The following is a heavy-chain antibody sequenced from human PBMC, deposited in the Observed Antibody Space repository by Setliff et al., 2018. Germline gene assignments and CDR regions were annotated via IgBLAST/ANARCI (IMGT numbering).Heavy chain of an antibody. J-gene: IGHJ4*02. D-gene: IGHD5-18*01. CDR1: GYTFTSYA. CDR3: ATVPPGGYSYGLDY. Sequence: ASVKVSCKASGYTFTSYAMHWVRQAPGQRLEWMGWINAGNGNTKYSQKFQGRVTITRDTSASTAYMELRSLRSDDTAVYYCATVPPGGYSYGLDYWGQGTLVTVSS. V-gene: IGHV1-3*01. CDR2: INAGNGNT.